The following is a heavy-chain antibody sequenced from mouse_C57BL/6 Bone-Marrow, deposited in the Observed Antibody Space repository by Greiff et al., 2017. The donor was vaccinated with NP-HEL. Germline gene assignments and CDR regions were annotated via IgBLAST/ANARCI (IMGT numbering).Heavy chain of an antibody. CDR3: ARKDYGNYPSYWYFDV. Sequence: VQLQQSGAELARPGASVKLSCKASGYTFTSYGISWVKQRTGQGLEWIGEIYPRSGNTYYNEKFKGKATLTADKSSSTAYMELRSLTSEDSAVYFCARKDYGNYPSYWYFDVWGTGTTVTVSS. V-gene: IGHV1-81*01. CDR2: IYPRSGNT. J-gene: IGHJ1*03. D-gene: IGHD2-1*01. CDR1: GYTFTSYG.